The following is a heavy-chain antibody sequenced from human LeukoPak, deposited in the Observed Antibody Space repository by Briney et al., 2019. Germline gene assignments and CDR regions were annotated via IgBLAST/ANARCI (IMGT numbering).Heavy chain of an antibody. J-gene: IGHJ4*02. V-gene: IGHV3-23*01. Sequence: GGSLRLCCAAAGFTFNSYVMAWVRLAPGRGLDWVSSIGSSGGTSYPDSVKGRFTISRDNSKNTPYLQMNSLRAEDTAIYYCAKVASGADYWGQGTLVTVSS. D-gene: IGHD6-19*01. CDR1: GFTFNSYV. CDR2: IGSSGGT. CDR3: AKVASGADY.